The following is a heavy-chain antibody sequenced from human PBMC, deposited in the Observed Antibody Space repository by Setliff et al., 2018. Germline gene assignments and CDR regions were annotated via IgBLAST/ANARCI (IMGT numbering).Heavy chain of an antibody. D-gene: IGHD3-16*01. CDR1: GASINSGTYY. CDR3: ARLPNYVWGSPVDY. Sequence: PSETLSLTCTVSGASINSGTYYWAWIRQPPGKGLEWIGRIHYSGTTYYNASLKCRVTMSVDTSKNQFSLNLSSVTAADTAVYYCARLPNYVWGSPVDYWGQGTLVTVSS. J-gene: IGHJ4*02. CDR2: IHYSGTT. V-gene: IGHV4-39*01.